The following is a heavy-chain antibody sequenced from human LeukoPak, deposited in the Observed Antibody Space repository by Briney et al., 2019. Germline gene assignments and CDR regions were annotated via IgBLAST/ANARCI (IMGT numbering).Heavy chain of an antibody. CDR2: INPNSGGT. CDR3: ARKATFEFDWRGMDA. Sequence: ASVKVSCKASGYTFTGYYMHWVRQAPGQGLEWMGWINPNSGGTNYAQKLQGRVTMTTDTSTSTAYMELRSLRSDDTAVDYCARKATFEFDWRGMDAWGQGTTVTVSS. CDR1: GYTFTGYY. D-gene: IGHD3-9*01. J-gene: IGHJ6*02. V-gene: IGHV1-2*02.